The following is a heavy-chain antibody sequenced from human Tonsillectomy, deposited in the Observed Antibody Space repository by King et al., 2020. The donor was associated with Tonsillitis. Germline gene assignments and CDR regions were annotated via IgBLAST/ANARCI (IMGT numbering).Heavy chain of an antibody. CDR1: GYSFTSYW. V-gene: IGHV5-10-1*01. CDR3: ARPIGYCSGGSCYGNWFDP. J-gene: IGHJ5*02. Sequence: VQLVESGAEVKKPGESLRISCKGSGYSFTSYWISWVRQMPGKGLEWMGRIDPSDSYTNYSPSFQGHVTISADKSISTAYLQWSSLKASDTAMYYFARPIGYCSGGSCYGNWFDPWGQGTLVTVSS. CDR2: IDPSDSYT. D-gene: IGHD2-15*01.